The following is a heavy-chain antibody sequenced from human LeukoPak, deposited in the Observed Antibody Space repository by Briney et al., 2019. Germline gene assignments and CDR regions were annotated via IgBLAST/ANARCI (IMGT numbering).Heavy chain of an antibody. CDR3: ARDLEKLEQTLGGNDY. Sequence: GGSLRLSCAASGFTFSTYGMHWVRQAPGKGLEWVAVISYDGSNKYYADSVKGRFTTSRDNAKNSLYLQMNSLRAEDTAVYYCARDLEKLEQTLGGNDYWGQGTLVTVSS. V-gene: IGHV3-30*03. D-gene: IGHD1/OR15-1a*01. CDR2: ISYDGSNK. CDR1: GFTFSTYG. J-gene: IGHJ4*02.